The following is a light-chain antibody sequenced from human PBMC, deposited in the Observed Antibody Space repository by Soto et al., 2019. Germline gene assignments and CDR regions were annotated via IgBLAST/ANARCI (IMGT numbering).Light chain of an antibody. CDR1: QSVSSY. V-gene: IGKV3-11*01. J-gene: IGKJ4*01. CDR2: DAS. Sequence: ELVLTQSPATLSLSPGERATLSCRASQSVSSYLAWYQQKPGQAPRLLIYDASNRATGIPARFSGSGSGTDVTLTISSLEPEDFAVYYCQQRSNWPPALTFGGGTKVEIK. CDR3: QQRSNWPPALT.